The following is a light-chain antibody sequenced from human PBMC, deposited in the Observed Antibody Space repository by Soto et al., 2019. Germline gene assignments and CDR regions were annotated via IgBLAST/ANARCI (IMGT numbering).Light chain of an antibody. CDR3: QQSYTTPRT. J-gene: IGKJ1*01. CDR2: GVS. Sequence: DIQMTQSPSTLSASVGDSVTITCRASQSISNWLAWHQQKPGKAPKLLIFGVSSLGSGVPSRFSGSGSETDFTLTITTLHPEDFAIYYCQQSYTTPRTFGQGTKVEIK. V-gene: IGKV1-39*01. CDR1: QSISNW.